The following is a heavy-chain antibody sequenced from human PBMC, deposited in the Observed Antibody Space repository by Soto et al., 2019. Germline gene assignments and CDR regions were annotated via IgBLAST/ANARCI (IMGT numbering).Heavy chain of an antibody. Sequence: QVHLVQSGAEVKKPGASVKVSCKTSGYTFTDHSLHWVRQAPGQGLEWMGWINPHSGVTVSAENFEGRVTMTRDTSINTAYMEMGWLRSDDTATYYCALEMSTITYFHYWGQDTLLTVSS. CDR3: ALEMSTITYFHY. J-gene: IGHJ4*02. CDR2: INPHSGVT. CDR1: GYTFTDHS. V-gene: IGHV1-2*02. D-gene: IGHD5-12*01.